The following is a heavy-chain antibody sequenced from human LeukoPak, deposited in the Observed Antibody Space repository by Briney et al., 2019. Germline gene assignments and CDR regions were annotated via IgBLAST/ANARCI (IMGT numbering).Heavy chain of an antibody. CDR2: IIPIFGTA. J-gene: IGHJ4*02. CDR1: GGTFSSYA. D-gene: IGHD1/OR15-1a*01. CDR3: ARVGGRQQLDY. Sequence: ASVKVSCKASGGTFSSYAISWVRQAPGQGLEWMGGIIPIFGTANYAQKFQGRVTITTDESTSTAYMELSSLRSEDTAVYYCARVGGRQQLDYWGQGTLITVSS. V-gene: IGHV1-69*05.